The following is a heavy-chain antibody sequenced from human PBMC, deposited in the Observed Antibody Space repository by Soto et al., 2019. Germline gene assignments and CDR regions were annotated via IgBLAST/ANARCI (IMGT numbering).Heavy chain of an antibody. CDR3: AKEAEGITMIVVVEYYFDY. CDR1: GFTFSSYG. CDR2: ISYDGSNK. Sequence: GGSLRLSCAASGFTFSSYGMHWVRQAPGKGLEWVAVISYDGSNKYYADSVKGRFTISRDNSKNTLYLQMNSLRAEDTAVYYCAKEAEGITMIVVVEYYFDYWGQGTLVTVSS. D-gene: IGHD3-22*01. V-gene: IGHV3-30*18. J-gene: IGHJ4*02.